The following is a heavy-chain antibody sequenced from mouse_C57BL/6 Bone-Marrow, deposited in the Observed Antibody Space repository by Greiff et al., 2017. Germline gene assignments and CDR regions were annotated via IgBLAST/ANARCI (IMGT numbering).Heavy chain of an antibody. CDR3: AREGWDAFDY. V-gene: IGHV1-19*01. Sequence: EVQLQQSGPVLVKPGASVKMSCKASGYTFTDYYMNWVKQSHGKSLEWIGDFNPYNGGTRSNHKFKGKATLAVDKSSRTVYMERDRLTSEDSAVYDCAREGWDAFDYWGQGTTLTVSS. J-gene: IGHJ2*01. D-gene: IGHD3-3*01. CDR1: GYTFTDYY. CDR2: FNPYNGGT.